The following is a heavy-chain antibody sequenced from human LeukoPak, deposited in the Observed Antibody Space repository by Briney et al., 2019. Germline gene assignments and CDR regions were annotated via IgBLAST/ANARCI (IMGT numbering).Heavy chain of an antibody. J-gene: IGHJ5*02. V-gene: IGHV3-23*01. CDR3: AKDGDAMVRGVIPWLDP. D-gene: IGHD3-10*01. CDR1: GFTFSSYG. Sequence: GGTLRLSCAASGFTFSSYGMSWVRQAPGKGLEWVSAISGSGGSTYYADSVKGRFTISRDNSKNTLYLQMNSLRAEDTAVYYCAKDGDAMVRGVIPWLDPWGQGTLVTVSS. CDR2: ISGSGGST.